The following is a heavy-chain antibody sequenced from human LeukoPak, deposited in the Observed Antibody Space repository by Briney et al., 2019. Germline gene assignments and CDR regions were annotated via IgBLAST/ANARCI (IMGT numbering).Heavy chain of an antibody. CDR3: ARIPVVVVAAAPSPVHYYYYGIDV. J-gene: IGHJ6*02. D-gene: IGHD2-15*01. V-gene: IGHV4-39*01. CDR2: IYYSGST. CDR1: GGSISSSSYY. Sequence: PSETLSLTCTVSGGSISSSSYYWGWIRQPPGKGLEWIGSIYYSGSTYYNPSLKSRVTISVDTSKNQFSLKLSSVTAADTAVYYCARIPVVVVAAAPSPVHYYYYGIDVWGQGTTVTVSS.